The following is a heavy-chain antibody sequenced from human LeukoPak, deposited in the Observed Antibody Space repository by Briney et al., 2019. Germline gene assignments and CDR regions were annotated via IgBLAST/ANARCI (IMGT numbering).Heavy chain of an antibody. D-gene: IGHD2-15*01. CDR3: AAVVAATRWFDY. CDR1: GASINSYY. V-gene: IGHV4-59*01. Sequence: SETLSLTCTVSGASINSYYWSWIRQPPGKGLEWIGYIYYSGSTNYNPSLKSRVTISVDTSKNQFSLKLSSVTAADTAVYYCAAVVAATRWFDYWGQGTLVTVSS. J-gene: IGHJ4*02. CDR2: IYYSGST.